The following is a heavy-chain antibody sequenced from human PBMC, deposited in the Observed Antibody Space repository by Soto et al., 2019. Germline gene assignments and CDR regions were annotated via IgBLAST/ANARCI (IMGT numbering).Heavy chain of an antibody. J-gene: IGHJ5*02. CDR1: GVFISSGGYS. Sequence: SDTLSLTCAVSGVFISSGGYSWSLVRQPPGKGLEWIGYIYHSGSTYYNPSLKSRVTISVDRSKNQFSLKLSSVTAADTAVYYCARVPGPWGQGTLVTVSS. CDR3: ARVPGP. CDR2: IYHSGST. V-gene: IGHV4-30-2*01.